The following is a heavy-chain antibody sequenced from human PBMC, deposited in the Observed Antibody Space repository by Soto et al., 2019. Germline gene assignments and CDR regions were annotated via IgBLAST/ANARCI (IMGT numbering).Heavy chain of an antibody. CDR1: GGSISSGGYS. Sequence: SSETLSLTCAVSGGSISSGGYSWSWIRQPPGKGLEWIGYIYHSGSTYYNPSLKSRVTISVDRSKNQFSLKLSSVTAADTAVYYCARAANYYDSSGYPQYYFDYWGQGTLVTVSS. CDR3: ARAANYYDSSGYPQYYFDY. CDR2: IYHSGST. J-gene: IGHJ4*02. V-gene: IGHV4-30-2*01. D-gene: IGHD3-22*01.